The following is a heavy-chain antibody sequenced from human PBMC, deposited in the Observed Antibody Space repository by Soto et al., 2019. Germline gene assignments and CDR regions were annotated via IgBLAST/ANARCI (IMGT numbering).Heavy chain of an antibody. J-gene: IGHJ6*03. CDR1: GFTFSSYW. CDR2: IKQDGSEK. CDR3: ARDKDILTGYYVVRSYYYYYMDV. V-gene: IGHV3-7*01. D-gene: IGHD3-9*01. Sequence: GGSLRLSCAASGFTFSSYWMSWVRQAPGKGLEWVANIKQDGSEKYYVDSVKGRFTISRDNAKNSLYLQMNSLRAEDTAVYYCARDKDILTGYYVVRSYYYYYMDVWGKGTTVTVSS.